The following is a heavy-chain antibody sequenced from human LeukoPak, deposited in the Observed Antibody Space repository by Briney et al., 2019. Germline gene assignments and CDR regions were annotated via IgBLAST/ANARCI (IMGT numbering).Heavy chain of an antibody. CDR3: ATVASLSFDI. V-gene: IGHV3-7*01. J-gene: IGHJ3*02. Sequence: GGSLRLSCAASGFTVSSNYMSWVRQAPGKGLEWVANIKQDGSEKYYVDSVKGRFTISRDNAKNSLYLQMNSLRAEDTAVYYCATVASLSFDIWGQGTMVTVSS. CDR2: IKQDGSEK. D-gene: IGHD5-12*01. CDR1: GFTVSSNY.